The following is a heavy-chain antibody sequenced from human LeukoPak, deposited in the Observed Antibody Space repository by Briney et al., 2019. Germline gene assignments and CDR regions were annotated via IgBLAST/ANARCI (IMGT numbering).Heavy chain of an antibody. V-gene: IGHV1-8*02. CDR3: ARGRIYYGSGSYYNAYYYYGMDV. CDR2: MNPNSGNT. D-gene: IGHD3-10*01. CDR1: GGTFSSYA. Sequence: ASVKVSCKASGGTFSSYAISWVRQATGQGLEWMGWMNPNSGNTGYAQKFQGRVTMTRNTSISTAYMELSSLRSEDTAVYYCARGRIYYGSGSYYNAYYYYGMDVWGQGTTVTVSS. J-gene: IGHJ6*02.